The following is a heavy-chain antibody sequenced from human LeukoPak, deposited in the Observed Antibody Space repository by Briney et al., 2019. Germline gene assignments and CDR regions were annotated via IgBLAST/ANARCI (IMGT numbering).Heavy chain of an antibody. CDR1: GYSFTSYW. D-gene: IGHD6-19*01. J-gene: IGHJ4*02. CDR2: IDPSDSYT. Sequence: PGESLKISCKGSGYSFTSYWISWVRQMPGKGLEWMGRIDPSDSYTYYSPSFQGHVTISADKSINTAYLQWSSLKASDTAIYYCARRTAVAGDFDYWGQGTLVTVSS. CDR3: ARRTAVAGDFDY. V-gene: IGHV5-10-1*01.